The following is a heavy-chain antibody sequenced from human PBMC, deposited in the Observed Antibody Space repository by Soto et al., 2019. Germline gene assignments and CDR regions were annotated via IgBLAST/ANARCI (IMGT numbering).Heavy chain of an antibody. D-gene: IGHD1-1*01. CDR1: GFNFDNFY. CDR3: ARDTTGILDY. CDR2: IKKDGSDS. Sequence: GGSLRLSCAASGFNFDNFYMAWVRQAPGKGLEWVANIKKDGSDSNYVDSLKGRFTISRDNARNSLYLQMNNLRVEDSGVYFCARDTTGILDYWGQGTLVTVSS. J-gene: IGHJ4*02. V-gene: IGHV3-7*01.